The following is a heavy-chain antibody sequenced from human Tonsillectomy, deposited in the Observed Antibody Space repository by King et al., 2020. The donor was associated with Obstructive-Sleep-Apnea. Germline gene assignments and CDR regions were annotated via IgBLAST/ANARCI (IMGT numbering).Heavy chain of an antibody. D-gene: IGHD5-12*01. CDR1: GFTFSNFA. CDR3: AKGSLATGDN. CDR2: ISGSGGST. J-gene: IGHJ4*02. V-gene: IGHV3-23*04. Sequence: VQLVESGGGLVQPGGSLRLSCAASGFTFSNFAMTWVRQAPGKGMEWVSTISGSGGSTYYADSVKGRFTISRDNSKNTLSLQMNSLRVEDTAVYYCAKGSLATGDNWGQGTLVTVSS.